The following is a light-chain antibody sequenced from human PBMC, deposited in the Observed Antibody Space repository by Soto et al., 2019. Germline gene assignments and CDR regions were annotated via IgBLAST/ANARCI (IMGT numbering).Light chain of an antibody. CDR2: SNN. V-gene: IGLV1-44*01. CDR3: AAWDDSLNGVV. CDR1: SPNIGSHT. J-gene: IGLJ2*01. Sequence: QSVLTQSPSASATPGQRVTISCSGSSPNIGSHTVNWYQQLPGTAPKLLISSNNQRPSGVPDRFSGSKSGTSASLAISGLQSEDEADYYCAAWDDSLNGVVFGGGTKVTVL.